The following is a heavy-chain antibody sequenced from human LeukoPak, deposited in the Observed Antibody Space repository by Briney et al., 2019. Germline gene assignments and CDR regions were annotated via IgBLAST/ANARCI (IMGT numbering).Heavy chain of an antibody. Sequence: SETLSLTCTVSGGSISSSSYYWGWIRQPPGKGLEWIGSIYYSGSTYYNPSLKSRVTISVDTSKNQFSLKLSSVTAADTAVYYCARRSYCSGGSCYYFDYWGQGTLVTVSS. CDR3: ARRSYCSGGSCYYFDY. D-gene: IGHD2-15*01. J-gene: IGHJ4*02. CDR2: IYYSGST. CDR1: GGSISSSSYY. V-gene: IGHV4-39*01.